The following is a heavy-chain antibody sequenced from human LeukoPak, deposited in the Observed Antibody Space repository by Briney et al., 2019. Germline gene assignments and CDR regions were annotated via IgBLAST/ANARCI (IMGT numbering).Heavy chain of an antibody. Sequence: PGRSLRLSCAASGFTFDDYAMHWVRQAPGKGLEWVSGISWNSGSIGYADSVKGRFTISRDNAKNSLYLQMNSLRAEDTALYYCAKDMGYSYGYGGDYFDYWGQGTPVTVSS. CDR2: ISWNSGSI. CDR3: AKDMGYSYGYGGDYFDY. J-gene: IGHJ4*02. V-gene: IGHV3-9*01. D-gene: IGHD5-18*01. CDR1: GFTFDDYA.